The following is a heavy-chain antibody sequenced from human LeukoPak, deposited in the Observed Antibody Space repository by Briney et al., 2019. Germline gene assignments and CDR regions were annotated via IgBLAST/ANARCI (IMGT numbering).Heavy chain of an antibody. Sequence: SETLSLTCTVSGGSISSYYWSWIRQPPGKGLEWIGYIYYSGSTNYNPSLKSRVTISVDTSKNQFSLKPSSVTAADTAVYYCARIAIAAAGTGDWFDPWGQGALVTVSS. CDR2: IYYSGST. J-gene: IGHJ5*02. D-gene: IGHD6-13*01. CDR3: ARIAIAAAGTGDWFDP. V-gene: IGHV4-59*01. CDR1: GGSISSYY.